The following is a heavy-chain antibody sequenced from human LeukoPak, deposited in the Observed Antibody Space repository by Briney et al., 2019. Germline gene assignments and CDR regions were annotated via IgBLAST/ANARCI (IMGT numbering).Heavy chain of an antibody. J-gene: IGHJ6*03. V-gene: IGHV4-38-2*01. D-gene: IGHD3-16*01. CDR1: HYPITSDYY. CDR3: GRAGFGTAYNRFYYYMDV. CDR2: SFHSGIA. Sequence: SETLSLTCAVSHYPITSDYYWAWIRQPPGQGREWSGQSFHSGIAPYNPSLKSRVTMSVATSRRQFYVNLHSVTDADTAVYSCGRAGFGTAYNRFYYYMDVWGKGTTVTVSS.